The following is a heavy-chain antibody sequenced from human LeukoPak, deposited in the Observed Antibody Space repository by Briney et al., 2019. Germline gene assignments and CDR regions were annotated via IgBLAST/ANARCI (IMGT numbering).Heavy chain of an antibody. D-gene: IGHD2-21*02. J-gene: IGHJ6*03. CDR2: INPSGGST. V-gene: IGHV1-46*03. Sequence: ASVKVSCKASRYSLSSNYILCVPEAPGQGREWVGIINPSGGSTTYAQKFQGGVTMTRDTSTSTVYMGLSSVRSQDARVCYCAKGRSDFFAYYYYLVVWPKKTTDSVS. CDR1: RYSLSSNY. CDR3: AKGRSDFFAYYYYLVV.